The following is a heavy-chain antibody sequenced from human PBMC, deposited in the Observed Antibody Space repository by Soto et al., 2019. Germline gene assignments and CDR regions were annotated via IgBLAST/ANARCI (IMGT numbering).Heavy chain of an antibody. CDR3: ARTGTTSAFDI. CDR1: GYTFTGYY. CDR2: SNPNSGGT. Sequence: QVQLLQAGAEEKKPGASVKVSCKASGYTFTGYYMHRVRQAPGQGLEWMGWSNPNSGGTIYAQKFQVRVTMTRDTSISTAYMELSRLRSDDTAVYYCARTGTTSAFDIWGQGTMVNVSS. D-gene: IGHD1-1*01. J-gene: IGHJ3*02. V-gene: IGHV1-2*02.